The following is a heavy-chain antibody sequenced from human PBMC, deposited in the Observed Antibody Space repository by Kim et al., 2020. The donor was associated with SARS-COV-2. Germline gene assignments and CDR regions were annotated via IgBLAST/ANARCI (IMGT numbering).Heavy chain of an antibody. CDR1: GYTFTNFN. CDR2: IKPNGAYT. V-gene: IGHV1-46*01. J-gene: IGHJ4*01. D-gene: IGHD3-22*01. Sequence: ASVKVSCKASGYTFTNFNMHWVRQAPGQGLEWMGIIKPNGAYTTYAQRFQGRVTMTRDTSTSTVYMELSSLRSEDTAVYFCARVWDSSGYPFDYWGHGTLVTVSS. CDR3: ARVWDSSGYPFDY.